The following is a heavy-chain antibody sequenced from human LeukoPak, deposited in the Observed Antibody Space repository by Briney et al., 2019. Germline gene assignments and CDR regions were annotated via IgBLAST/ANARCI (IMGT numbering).Heavy chain of an antibody. J-gene: IGHJ4*02. CDR3: AKDLMITFGGVIVPFDN. D-gene: IGHD3-16*02. V-gene: IGHV3-53*01. CDR2: IYSDNT. CDR1: GFTVSSNS. Sequence: GGSLRLSCTVSGFTVSSNSMSWVRQAPGKGLEWVSFIYSDNTHYSDSVKGRFTISRDNSKNTLYVQMNSLRADDTAVYYCAKDLMITFGGVIVPFDNWGQGTLVTVSS.